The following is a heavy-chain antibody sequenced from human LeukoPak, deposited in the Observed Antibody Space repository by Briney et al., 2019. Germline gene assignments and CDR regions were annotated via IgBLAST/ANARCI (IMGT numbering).Heavy chain of an antibody. V-gene: IGHV4-59*01. J-gene: IGHJ4*02. CDR1: GGPISSYY. CDR3: ASTYYYDSSGYFVY. D-gene: IGHD3-22*01. Sequence: ETLSLPCTVSGGPISSYYWSWIRPPPGKGLEWIGYIYYSGSTNYNPSLKSRVTISVDTSKDQFSLKLSSVTAADTAVYYCASTYYYDSSGYFVYWGQGTLVTVSS. CDR2: IYYSGST.